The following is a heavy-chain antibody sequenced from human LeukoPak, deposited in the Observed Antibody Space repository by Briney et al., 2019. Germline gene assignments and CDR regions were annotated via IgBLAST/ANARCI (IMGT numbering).Heavy chain of an antibody. J-gene: IGHJ4*02. CDR1: GFTFSSYS. CDR2: ISSSSSYI. Sequence: PGRSLRLSCAASGFTFSSYSMNWVRQAPGKGLEWVSSISSSSSYIYYADSVKGRFTISRDNAKNSLYLQMNSLRAEDTAVYYCARDSDSSGYCDYWGQGTLVTVSS. V-gene: IGHV3-21*01. CDR3: ARDSDSSGYCDY. D-gene: IGHD3-22*01.